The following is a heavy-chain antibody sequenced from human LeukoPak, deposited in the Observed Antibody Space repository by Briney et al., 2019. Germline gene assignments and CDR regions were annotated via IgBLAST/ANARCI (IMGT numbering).Heavy chain of an antibody. J-gene: IGHJ5*02. CDR3: ARDLYGSGREWFDP. CDR1: GGSISHYF. CDR2: IYYSGST. D-gene: IGHD3-10*01. Sequence: SETLSLTCTVSGGSISHYFWSWIRQPPGKALEWIGYIYYSGSTNYNPSLKSRVTMSVDTSKNQFSLKLSSVTAADTAVYYCARDLYGSGREWFDPWGQGTLVTVSS. V-gene: IGHV4-59*12.